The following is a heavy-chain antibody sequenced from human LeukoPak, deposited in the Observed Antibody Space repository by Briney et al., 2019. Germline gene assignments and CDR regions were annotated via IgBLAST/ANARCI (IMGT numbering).Heavy chain of an antibody. V-gene: IGHV3-30*02. CDR1: GFTFSSYG. CDR2: IRDEGSNK. Sequence: PGRSLRLSCAASGFTFSSYGMHWVRQAPGKGLEWVAFIRDEGSNKYYADSVKGRFTISRDNSKNTLYLQMNSLRAEDTAVYYCAKDLFQYSSGWYGLDYWGQGTLVTVSS. J-gene: IGHJ4*02. CDR3: AKDLFQYSSGWYGLDY. D-gene: IGHD6-19*01.